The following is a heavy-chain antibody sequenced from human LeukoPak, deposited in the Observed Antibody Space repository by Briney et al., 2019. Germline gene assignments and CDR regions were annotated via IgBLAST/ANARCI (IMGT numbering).Heavy chain of an antibody. J-gene: IGHJ4*02. D-gene: IGHD1-1*01. Sequence: SETLSLTCTVSGGSISNYYWSWIRQPPGKGLEWIGYIYYSGSTNYSPSLKSRVTISVDTSKNQFSLKLSSVTAADTAVYYCASAYGSNYWGQGTLVTVSS. V-gene: IGHV4-59*12. CDR2: IYYSGST. CDR1: GGSISNYY. CDR3: ASAYGSNY.